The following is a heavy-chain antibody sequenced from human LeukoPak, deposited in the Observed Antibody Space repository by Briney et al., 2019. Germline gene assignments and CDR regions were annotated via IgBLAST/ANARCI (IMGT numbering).Heavy chain of an antibody. J-gene: IGHJ3*02. Sequence: EPGGSLRLSCAASGFTLSSYAMSWVRQAPGKGLGWVSATSGSAGSTYYADSVKGRFTISRDNSKNTLYLQRNSARAEDTAVYYCAKGMDIVVVPAANDAFDIWGQGTMVTVSS. CDR2: TSGSAGST. V-gene: IGHV3-23*01. CDR1: GFTLSSYA. D-gene: IGHD2-2*03. CDR3: AKGMDIVVVPAANDAFDI.